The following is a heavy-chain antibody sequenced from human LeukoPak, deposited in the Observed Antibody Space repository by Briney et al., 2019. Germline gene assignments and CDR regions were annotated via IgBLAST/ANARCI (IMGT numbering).Heavy chain of an antibody. CDR2: FDPEDGET. Sequence: VASVKVSCTVSGYTLTELSMHWVRQAPGKGLEWMGGFDPEDGETIYAQKFQGRVTMTEDTSTDTAYMELSSLRSEDTAVYFCATPLPPDAFDIWGQGTMVTVSS. J-gene: IGHJ3*02. CDR3: ATPLPPDAFDI. CDR1: GYTLTELS. V-gene: IGHV1-24*01.